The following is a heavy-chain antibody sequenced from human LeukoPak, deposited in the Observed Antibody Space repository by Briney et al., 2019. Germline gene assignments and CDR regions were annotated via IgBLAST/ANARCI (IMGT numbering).Heavy chain of an antibody. J-gene: IGHJ6*02. CDR3: ARGDGSANYFYYYGLDV. CDR1: GFTFSGYS. CDR2: IDSSSSYI. D-gene: IGHD6-25*01. V-gene: IGHV3-21*01. Sequence: GGSLRLSCSASGFTFSGYSMNWVRQAPGKGLEWVSFIDSSSSYIYYADSVKGRFSISRDNAKNPLYLQMNSLRAEGTAMYYCARGDGSANYFYYYGLDVWGQGTTVTVSS.